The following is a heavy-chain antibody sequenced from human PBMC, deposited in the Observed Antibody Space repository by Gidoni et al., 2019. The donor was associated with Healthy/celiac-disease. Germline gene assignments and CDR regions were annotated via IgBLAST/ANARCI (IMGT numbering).Heavy chain of an antibody. Sequence: QVQLQQWGAGLLKPSETLSLTCAVYGGSFSGYYWSWIRQPPGKGLEWIGEINHSGSTNYNPSLKSRVTISVDTSKNQFSLKLSSVTAAATAVYYCARGRGGRSIYYYYGMDVWGQGTTVTVSS. CDR3: ARGRGGRSIYYYYGMDV. V-gene: IGHV4-34*01. D-gene: IGHD2-15*01. CDR1: GGSFSGYY. J-gene: IGHJ6*02. CDR2: INHSGST.